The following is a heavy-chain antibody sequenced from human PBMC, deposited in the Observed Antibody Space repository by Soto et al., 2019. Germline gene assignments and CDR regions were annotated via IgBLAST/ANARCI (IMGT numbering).Heavy chain of an antibody. V-gene: IGHV1-8*01. Sequence: ASVKVSCKASGYTFTSYDINWVRQATGQGLEWMGWMNPNSGNTGYAQKFQGRVTMTRNTSMSTAYMELSSLRSEDTAVYYCARDYLSGDYYIFDYWGQGTLVTVSS. CDR1: GYTFTSYD. J-gene: IGHJ4*02. CDR2: MNPNSGNT. CDR3: ARDYLSGDYYIFDY. D-gene: IGHD2-21*02.